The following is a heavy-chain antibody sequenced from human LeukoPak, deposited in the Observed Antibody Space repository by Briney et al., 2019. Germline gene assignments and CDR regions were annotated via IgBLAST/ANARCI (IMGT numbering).Heavy chain of an antibody. CDR1: GYPFYTYG. J-gene: IGHJ5*02. V-gene: IGHV1-18*01. D-gene: IGHD2-8*01. Sequence: GASVKVSCKASGYPFYTYGISWVRQAPGQGLEWMGWISAYNGNTHYAQMFQGRVTMTRDTSTSTAYMELRSLRSDDTAVYYCARDGGGYCTNGVCSHNWFDPWGQGTLVTVSS. CDR3: ARDGGGYCTNGVCSHNWFDP. CDR2: ISAYNGNT.